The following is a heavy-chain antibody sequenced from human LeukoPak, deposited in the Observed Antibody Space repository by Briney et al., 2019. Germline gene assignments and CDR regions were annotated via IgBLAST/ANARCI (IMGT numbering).Heavy chain of an antibody. J-gene: IGHJ6*03. CDR2: IIPIFGTA. Sequence: GASVKVSCKASGGTFSSYAISWVRQAPGQGLEWRGGIIPIFGTANYAQKFQGRVTITTDESTSTAYMELSSLRSEDTAVYYCARSSCSSCLYYYYMDVWGKGTTVTVSS. CDR3: ARSSCSSCLYYYYMDV. D-gene: IGHD6-13*01. CDR1: GGTFSSYA. V-gene: IGHV1-69*05.